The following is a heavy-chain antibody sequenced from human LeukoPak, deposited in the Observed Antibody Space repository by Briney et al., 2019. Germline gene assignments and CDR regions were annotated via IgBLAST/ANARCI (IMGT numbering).Heavy chain of an antibody. Sequence: GGSLRLSCAASGFTFSSYAMSWVRQAPGKGLEWVSAISGSGGSTYYADSVKGRFTISRDNSKNTLYLQMNSLRAEDTAVYYCAKVRRGYCSGGSCGYFDYWGQGTLVTVSS. CDR2: ISGSGGST. V-gene: IGHV3-23*01. CDR1: GFTFSSYA. D-gene: IGHD2-15*01. J-gene: IGHJ4*02. CDR3: AKVRRGYCSGGSCGYFDY.